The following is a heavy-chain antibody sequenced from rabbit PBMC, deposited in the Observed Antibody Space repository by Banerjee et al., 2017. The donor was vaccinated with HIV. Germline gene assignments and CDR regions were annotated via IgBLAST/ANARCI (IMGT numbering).Heavy chain of an antibody. CDR1: GFDFSSNA. CDR3: GRDRDGDAGYGSLAL. D-gene: IGHD6-1*01. CDR2: IDTYSGNT. J-gene: IGHJ4*01. Sequence: QEQLEESGGGLVQPEGSLTLTCKASGFDFSSNAICWVRQAPGKGLEWIACIDTYSGNTYYASWAKGRFTISKTSSTTVTLQMTSLTAADTATYFCGRDRDGDAGYGSLALWGPGTLVTV. V-gene: IGHV1S45*01.